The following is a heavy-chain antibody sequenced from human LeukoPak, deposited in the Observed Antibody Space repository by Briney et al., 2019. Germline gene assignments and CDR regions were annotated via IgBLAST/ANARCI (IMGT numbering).Heavy chain of an antibody. Sequence: SETLSLTCTVSGGSISSYYWSWLRQPPGKGLEWIGYIYYSGSTNYNPSLKSRVTISVDTSKNQFSLKLSSVTAADTAVYYCARDAAYYGGRYFDYWGQGTLVTVSS. V-gene: IGHV4-59*01. CDR1: GGSISSYY. J-gene: IGHJ4*02. CDR2: IYYSGST. D-gene: IGHD4-23*01. CDR3: ARDAAYYGGRYFDY.